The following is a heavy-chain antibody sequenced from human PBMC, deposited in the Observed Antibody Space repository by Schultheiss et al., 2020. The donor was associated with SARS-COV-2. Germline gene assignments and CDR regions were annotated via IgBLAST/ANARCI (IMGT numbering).Heavy chain of an antibody. V-gene: IGHV4-34*01. CDR3: ARDSGGDAFDI. J-gene: IGHJ3*02. CDR1: GGSISSYY. CDR2: INHSGST. Sequence: SETLSLTCTVSGGSISSYYWSWIRQPPGKGLEWIGEINHSGSTNYNPSLKSRVTISVDTSKNQFSLKLSSVTAADTAVYYCARDSGGDAFDIWGQGTMVTVSS. D-gene: IGHD3-10*01.